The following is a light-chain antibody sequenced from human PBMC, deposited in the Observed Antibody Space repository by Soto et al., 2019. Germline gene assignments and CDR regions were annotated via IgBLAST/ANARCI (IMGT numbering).Light chain of an antibody. V-gene: IGKV1-5*03. Sequence: IPRTQAPSTLPASVGAKVTLTCRASQSIKSWLAWYQQKPGKAPKLLIYEASSLESGVPSRFGGSGSGTEFTLTISSLQSEDFAVYYCQQYNNWPRTFGQGTKVDIK. CDR1: QSIKSW. CDR2: EAS. J-gene: IGKJ1*01. CDR3: QQYNNWPRT.